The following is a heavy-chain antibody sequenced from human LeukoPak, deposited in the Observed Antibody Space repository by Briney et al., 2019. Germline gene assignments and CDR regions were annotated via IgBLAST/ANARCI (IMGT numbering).Heavy chain of an antibody. D-gene: IGHD3-22*01. V-gene: IGHV3-7*01. Sequence: GGSLRLSCAASGFTFSSYWMSWVRQAPGKGLEWVANIKQNSSEKYYLDSVKGRFTISRDNAKNSLYLQMNSLRAEDTAVYYCAGGSSGYYYFDYWGQGTLVTVSS. J-gene: IGHJ4*02. CDR2: IKQNSSEK. CDR1: GFTFSSYW. CDR3: AGGSSGYYYFDY.